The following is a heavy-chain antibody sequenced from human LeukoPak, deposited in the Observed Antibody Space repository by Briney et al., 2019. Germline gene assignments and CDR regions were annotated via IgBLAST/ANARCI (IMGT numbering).Heavy chain of an antibody. CDR2: IIPIFGTA. D-gene: IGHD6-13*01. CDR3: ARTYSSSWLDSYWYFDL. J-gene: IGHJ2*01. CDR1: GGTFSSYA. V-gene: IGHV1-69*05. Sequence: SVKVSCKASGGTFSSYAISWVRQAPGQGLEWMGGIIPIFGTANYAQKFQGRVTITTDESTSTAYMELSNLRSEDTAVYYCARTYSSSWLDSYWYFDLWGRGTLVAVSS.